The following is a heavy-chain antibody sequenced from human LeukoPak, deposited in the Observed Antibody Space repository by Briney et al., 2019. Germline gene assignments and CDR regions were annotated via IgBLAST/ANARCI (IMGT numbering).Heavy chain of an antibody. CDR2: IYYSGRT. Sequence: SETLSLTCTVSGGSVSSGGYYWTWIRQHPGKGLEWLGYIYYSGRTYYNPSLKSRITISLDTSENRFSLNLTSVSAADTAFYYCARSSDYGDYDWGQGILVTVSS. CDR3: ARSSDYGDYD. J-gene: IGHJ4*02. D-gene: IGHD4-17*01. V-gene: IGHV4-31*03. CDR1: GGSVSSGGYY.